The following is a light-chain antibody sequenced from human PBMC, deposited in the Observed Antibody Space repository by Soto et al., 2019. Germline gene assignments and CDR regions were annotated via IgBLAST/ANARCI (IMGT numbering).Light chain of an antibody. Sequence: EIVLTQSPATLSAFPGERVTLSCRASRAINTRLAWYQHKPGQAPRLLIYLASNRAAGVPSRFSARGSETDFTLTISDVQPEDFAVYYCHQRQSWPRTFGQGTKVDI. CDR3: HQRQSWPRT. V-gene: IGKV3-11*01. CDR1: RAINTR. CDR2: LAS. J-gene: IGKJ1*01.